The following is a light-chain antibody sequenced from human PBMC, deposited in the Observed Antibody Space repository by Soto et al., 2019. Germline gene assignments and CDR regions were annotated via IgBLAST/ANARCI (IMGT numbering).Light chain of an antibody. CDR1: QSVSRSS. CDR2: GAS. V-gene: IGKV3-20*01. Sequence: EIVLTQSPGTLSLSPGERATLSCRASQSVSRSSLAWYQQRPGQAPRLLIFGASSRAAGIPDGFSGSGSATDFTLTISRLEPEDSAVYYCQQYGDPPPYSFGQGTKLEI. J-gene: IGKJ2*03. CDR3: QQYGDPPPYS.